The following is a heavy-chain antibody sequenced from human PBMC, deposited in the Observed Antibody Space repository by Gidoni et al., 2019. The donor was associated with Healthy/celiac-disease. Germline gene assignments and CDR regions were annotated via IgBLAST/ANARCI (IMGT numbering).Heavy chain of an antibody. CDR1: GGTFSSYA. D-gene: IGHD3-3*01. V-gene: IGHV1-69*01. Sequence: QVQLVQSGAEVKKPGSSVQGSGKASGGTFSSYAISWVRQAPRQGREWMGGIIPIFGTATYAQKFQCRVTITADDSTSTAYMELSSLRSEDTAVSYFARDHVGLQRVILLDYWGQGTLVTVSS. CDR3: ARDHVGLQRVILLDY. CDR2: IIPIFGTA. J-gene: IGHJ4*02.